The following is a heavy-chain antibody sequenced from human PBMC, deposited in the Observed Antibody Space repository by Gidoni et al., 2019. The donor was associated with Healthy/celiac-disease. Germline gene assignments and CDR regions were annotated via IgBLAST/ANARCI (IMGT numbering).Heavy chain of an antibody. J-gene: IGHJ4*02. V-gene: IGHV3-30-3*01. Sequence: QVQLVESGGGVVQPGRSLRLSCAASGFTFSSYAMHWVRQAPGKGLGWVAVISYDGSNKYYADSVKGRFTISRDNSKNTLYLQMNSLRAEDTAVYYCARGGSSWFFDYWGQGTLVTVSS. CDR3: ARGGSSWFFDY. D-gene: IGHD6-13*01. CDR2: ISYDGSNK. CDR1: GFTFSSYA.